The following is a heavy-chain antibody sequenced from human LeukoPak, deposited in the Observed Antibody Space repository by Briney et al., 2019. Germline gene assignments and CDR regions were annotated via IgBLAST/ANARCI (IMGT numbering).Heavy chain of an antibody. CDR3: ASNFESSGFYPY. D-gene: IGHD3-22*01. Sequence: PGGSLRLSCAASGFTFSNAWMSWVRQAPGKGLEWVGRIKSKTDGGTTDYAAPVKGRFTISRDDSKNTVYLQMSSLRADDTAVYYCASNFESSGFYPYWGQGILVTVSS. J-gene: IGHJ4*02. CDR1: GFTFSNAW. CDR2: IKSKTDGGTT. V-gene: IGHV3-15*01.